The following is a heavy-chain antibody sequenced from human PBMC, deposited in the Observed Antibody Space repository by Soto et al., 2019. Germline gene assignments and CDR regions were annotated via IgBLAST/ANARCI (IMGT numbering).Heavy chain of an antibody. V-gene: IGHV4-61*01. D-gene: IGHD3-10*01. J-gene: IGHJ4*02. Sequence: TSETLSLTCTVSGGSVSSGSYYWSWIRHPPGKGLEWIGYTYYSGITNYNPSLKSRVTISVDTSKNQFSLKLSSVTAADTAVYYCARGAMVRGVITVYFDYWGQGTLVTVSS. CDR2: TYYSGIT. CDR1: GGSVSSGSYY. CDR3: ARGAMVRGVITVYFDY.